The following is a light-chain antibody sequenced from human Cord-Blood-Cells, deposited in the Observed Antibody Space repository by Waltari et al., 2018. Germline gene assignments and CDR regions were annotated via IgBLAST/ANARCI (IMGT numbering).Light chain of an antibody. V-gene: IGLV2-14*01. CDR2: DVS. J-gene: IGLJ2*01. CDR1: RSDVGGYHY. Sequence: QSALTQPASVSGPPGQPIPISCPGTRSDVGGYHYVSWYQQHPAKAPKLIIYDVSNRPAGVSNRLSGSKSGNTASLTISALQAEDEADYYCSSYTSSSTLVFGGGTKLTVL. CDR3: SSYTSSSTLV.